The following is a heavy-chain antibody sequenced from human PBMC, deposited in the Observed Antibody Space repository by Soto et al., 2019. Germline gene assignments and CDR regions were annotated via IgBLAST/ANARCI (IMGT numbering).Heavy chain of an antibody. CDR1: GFSLSTTAEG. CDR3: AHGSCSSADCYPNPYLDY. V-gene: IGHV2-5*02. D-gene: IGHD2-2*01. CDR2: IYWDDDE. Sequence: QITLKESGPTLVKPTQTLTLTCTFSGFSLSTTAEGVGWIRQPPGKALEWLALIYWDDDERYSPSLKSRLTITKAPSQNQVVLTMTNVDPVDTATYYCAHGSCSSADCYPNPYLDYWGQGILVTVSS. J-gene: IGHJ4*02.